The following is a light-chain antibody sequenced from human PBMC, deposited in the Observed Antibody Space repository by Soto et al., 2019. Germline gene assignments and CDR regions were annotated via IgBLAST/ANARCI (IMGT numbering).Light chain of an antibody. CDR1: QSLVYTDGDTY. V-gene: IGKV2-30*01. J-gene: IGKJ2*01. Sequence: DVVVTQSPLSLPVTLGRPASISCRSRQSLVYTDGDTYLNWFQPRPGQSPRRLIYRVSNRGSGVPVRFSPGRSVTAFTLTISRAEAEPVGVSYCMPGTHWPPYTFGQGTKLETK. CDR2: RVS. CDR3: MPGTHWPPYT.